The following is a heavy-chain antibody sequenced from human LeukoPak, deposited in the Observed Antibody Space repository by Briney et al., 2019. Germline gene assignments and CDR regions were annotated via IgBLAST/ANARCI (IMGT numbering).Heavy chain of an antibody. CDR2: IYHSGNT. V-gene: IGHV4-4*02. CDR3: ARDRAIVGRNWFDP. Sequence: PSGTLSLTCAVSGGSISSTNWWSWVRQPPGKGLEWIGEIYHSGNTNYNPSPKTRITISVDKSKNQFSLTLSSVTAADTAVYYCARDRAIVGRNWFDPWGQGNLVIVSS. CDR1: GGSISSTNW. J-gene: IGHJ5*02. D-gene: IGHD1-26*01.